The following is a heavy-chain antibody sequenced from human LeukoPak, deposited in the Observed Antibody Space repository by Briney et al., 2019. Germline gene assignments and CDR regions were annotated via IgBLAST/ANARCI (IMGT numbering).Heavy chain of an antibody. CDR2: ISYDGSNK. Sequence: PGGSLRLSCAASGFTFSSYGMHWVRQAPGKGLEWVAVISYDGSNKYYADSVKGRFTISRDNSKNTLYLQMNSLRAEDTAVYYCAKGATGSFYYYYGMDVWGQGTTVTVSS. D-gene: IGHD1-1*01. CDR1: GFTFSSYG. V-gene: IGHV3-30*18. CDR3: AKGATGSFYYYYGMDV. J-gene: IGHJ6*02.